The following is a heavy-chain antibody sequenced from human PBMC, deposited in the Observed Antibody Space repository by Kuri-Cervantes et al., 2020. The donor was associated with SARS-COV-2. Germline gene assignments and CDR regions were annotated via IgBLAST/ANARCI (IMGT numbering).Heavy chain of an antibody. Sequence: SETLSLTCTVSGGSISSHYWSWIRQPPGKGLEWIGEINHSGSTNYNPSLKSRVTISVDTSKNQFSLKLSSVTAADTAVYYCARGVMGAVAGFLVPYYYYYMDVWGKGTTVTVSS. J-gene: IGHJ6*03. D-gene: IGHD6-19*01. CDR3: ARGVMGAVAGFLVPYYYYYMDV. V-gene: IGHV4-34*01. CDR1: GGSISSHY. CDR2: INHSGST.